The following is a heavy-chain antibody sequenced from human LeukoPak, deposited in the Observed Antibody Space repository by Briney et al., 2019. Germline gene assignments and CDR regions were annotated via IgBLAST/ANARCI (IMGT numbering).Heavy chain of an antibody. CDR2: IIPILGTA. CDR3: AREYVELLWFGEPYNWFDP. Sequence: ASVKVSCKASGGTFSSYAISWVRQAPGQGLEWMGRIIPILGTANYAQKFQGRVTITADESTSTAYMELSSLRSEDTAVYYCAREYVELLWFGEPYNWFDPWGQGTLVTVSS. J-gene: IGHJ5*02. CDR1: GGTFSSYA. V-gene: IGHV1-69*11. D-gene: IGHD3-10*01.